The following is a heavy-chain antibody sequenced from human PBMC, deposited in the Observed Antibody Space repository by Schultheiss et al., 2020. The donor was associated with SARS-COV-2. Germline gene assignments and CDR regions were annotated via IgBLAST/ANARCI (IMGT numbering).Heavy chain of an antibody. CDR3: ARGLTTVTTALFDY. CDR2: ISYDGSNK. V-gene: IGHV3-30-3*01. Sequence: GGSLRLSCAASGFTFSSYAMHWVRQAPGKGLEWVAVISYDGSNKYYADSVKGRFTISRDNAKNSLYLQMNSLRAEDTAVYYCARGLTTVTTALFDYWGQGTLVTVSS. J-gene: IGHJ4*02. CDR1: GFTFSSYA. D-gene: IGHD4-17*01.